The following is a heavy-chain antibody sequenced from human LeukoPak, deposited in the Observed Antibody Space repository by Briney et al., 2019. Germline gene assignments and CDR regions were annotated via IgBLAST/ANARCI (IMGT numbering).Heavy chain of an antibody. Sequence: SETLSLTCTVSGGSISSYYWSWIRQPPGKGLEWIGYIYNSGSTNYNPSLKSRVTISVDTSKNQFSLKLSSVTAADTAVYYCARVSGPYYYYYMDVWGKGTTVTVPS. D-gene: IGHD2-15*01. J-gene: IGHJ6*03. CDR3: ARVSGPYYYYYMDV. CDR1: GGSISSYY. CDR2: IYNSGST. V-gene: IGHV4-59*01.